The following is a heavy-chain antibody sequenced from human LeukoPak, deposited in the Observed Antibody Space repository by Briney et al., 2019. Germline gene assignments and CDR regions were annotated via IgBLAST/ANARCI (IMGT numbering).Heavy chain of an antibody. V-gene: IGHV3-30-3*01. CDR3: ARDPPYSYGPT. CDR2: ISYDGSNK. CDR1: GFTFSSYA. J-gene: IGHJ4*02. D-gene: IGHD5-18*01. Sequence: GGSLRLSCAASGFTFSSYAMHWVRQAPGKGLEWVAVISYDGSNKYYADSVKGRFTISRDNSKNTLYLQMNSLRAEDTAVYYCARDPPYSYGPTWGQGTLVTVSS.